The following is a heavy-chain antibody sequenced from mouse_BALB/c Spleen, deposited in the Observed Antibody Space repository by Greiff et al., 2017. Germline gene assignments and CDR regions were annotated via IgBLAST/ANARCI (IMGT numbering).Heavy chain of an antibody. D-gene: IGHD1-1*01. V-gene: IGHV2-9*02. J-gene: IGHJ4*01. Sequence: VQLKESGPGLVAPSQSLSITCTVSGFSLTSYGLHWVRQPPGKGLEWLGVIWAGGSTNYNSALMSRLSISKDNSKSQVFLKMNSLQTDDTAMYYCARRLLRYYAMDYWGQGTSVTVSS. CDR1: GFSLTSYG. CDR3: ARRLLRYYAMDY. CDR2: IWAGGST.